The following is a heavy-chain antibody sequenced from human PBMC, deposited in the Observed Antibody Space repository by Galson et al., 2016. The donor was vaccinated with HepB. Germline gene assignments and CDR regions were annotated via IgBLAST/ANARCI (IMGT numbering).Heavy chain of an antibody. J-gene: IGHJ3*02. CDR2: IFSGDAT. CDR1: GFTISTYW. CDR3: EGYSDPFDI. V-gene: IGHV3-53*01. D-gene: IGHD3-22*01. Sequence: SLRLSCAASGFTISTYWMPWVRQAPGKGLEWVSAIFSGDATYYRDSVKGRFTISRDTSKNTLYLQMNNLRAEDTAIYYCEGYSDPFDIWGQGTMVTVSS.